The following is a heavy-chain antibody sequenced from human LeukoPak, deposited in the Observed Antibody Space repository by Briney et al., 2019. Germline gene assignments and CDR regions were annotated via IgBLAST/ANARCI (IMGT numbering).Heavy chain of an antibody. D-gene: IGHD4-11*01. CDR3: ARGRDMTTVTTRWFDP. CDR2: IYYSGST. J-gene: IGHJ5*02. V-gene: IGHV4-39*01. Sequence: SETLSLTCTVSGGSISSSSYYWGWIRQPPGKGLEWIGSIYYSGSTYYNPSLKSRVTISVDTSKNQFSLKLSSVTAADTAVYYCARGRDMTTVTTRWFDPWGQGTLVTVSS. CDR1: GGSISSSSYY.